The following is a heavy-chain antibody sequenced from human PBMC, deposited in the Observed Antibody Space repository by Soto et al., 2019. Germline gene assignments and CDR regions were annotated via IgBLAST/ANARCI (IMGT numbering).Heavy chain of an antibody. J-gene: IGHJ5*02. CDR1: GGSFSGYY. D-gene: IGHD3-3*01. CDR2: INHSGST. CDR3: ARRITIFGVVTSNWFDP. V-gene: IGHV4-34*01. Sequence: PSETLSLTCAVYGGSFSGYYWSWIRQPPGKGLEWIGEINHSGSTNYNPSLKSRVTISVDMSKNQFSLKLSSVTAADTAVYYCARRITIFGVVTSNWFDPWGQGTLVTVSS.